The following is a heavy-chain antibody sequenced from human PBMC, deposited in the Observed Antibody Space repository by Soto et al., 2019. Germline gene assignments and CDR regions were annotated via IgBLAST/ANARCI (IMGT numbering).Heavy chain of an antibody. CDR1: GGNFSGYY. V-gene: IGHV4-34*01. CDR3: ARASATIAAAAIFDY. Sequence: SVTLSVTCAVDGGNFSGYYWTWIRQTPGTGLEWIGEINHSGSTNYNPSPESRVRMSVDKSRNQFSLKLTSVSAADTAVYYCARASATIAAAAIFDYWGQGTLVTVSS. J-gene: IGHJ4*02. D-gene: IGHD6-13*01. CDR2: INHSGST.